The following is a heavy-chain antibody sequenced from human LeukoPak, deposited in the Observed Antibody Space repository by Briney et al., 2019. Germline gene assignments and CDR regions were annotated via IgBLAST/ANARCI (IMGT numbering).Heavy chain of an antibody. Sequence: ASVKVSCKASGYTFTSYDINWVRQATGQGLEWMGWMNPYSGNKVYAQKFQDRVTMTRDTSMTTAFMELSNLTSDDTAMYYCVRRLDTIEFDPWGQGTLVTVSS. CDR1: GYTFTSYD. V-gene: IGHV1-8*01. D-gene: IGHD5-12*01. J-gene: IGHJ5*02. CDR2: MNPYSGNK. CDR3: VRRLDTIEFDP.